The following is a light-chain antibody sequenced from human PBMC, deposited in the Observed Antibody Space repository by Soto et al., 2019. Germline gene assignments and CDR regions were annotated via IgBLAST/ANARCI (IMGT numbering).Light chain of an antibody. CDR3: QQYNSWPWT. V-gene: IGKV3-15*01. Sequence: ETAMTQSPATLSVSPGEGATLSCRASQSVRSDLAWYQQKPGQAPRLLIYGASTRASGIPARFSGSGSGTEFTLTISSLQSEDFAVYSCQQYNSWPWTFGQGTKVEIK. J-gene: IGKJ1*01. CDR1: QSVRSD. CDR2: GAS.